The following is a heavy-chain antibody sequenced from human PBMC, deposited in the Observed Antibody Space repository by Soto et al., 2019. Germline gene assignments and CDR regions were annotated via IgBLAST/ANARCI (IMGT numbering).Heavy chain of an antibody. CDR3: SRHLRERYSYGYDAFDI. Sequence: GGSLRLSCAASGFTFSGSAMHWVRQASVKGLEWVGRIRSKANSYATAYAASVKGRFTISRDDSKNTAYLQMNSLKTEDTAVYYCSRHLRERYSYGYDAFDILGQGTMV. V-gene: IGHV3-73*01. D-gene: IGHD5-18*01. J-gene: IGHJ3*02. CDR1: GFTFSGSA. CDR2: IRSKANSYAT.